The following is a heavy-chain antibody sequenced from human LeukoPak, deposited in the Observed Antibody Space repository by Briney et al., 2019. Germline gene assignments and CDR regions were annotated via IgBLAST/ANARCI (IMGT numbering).Heavy chain of an antibody. V-gene: IGHV3-66*01. CDR3: ARMDSSGYFFSYYFDY. CDR1: GFTVTNNY. CDR2: IFTGGST. D-gene: IGHD3-22*01. Sequence: GGSLRLSCAASGFTVTNNYMNWVRQAPGKGLEWVSVIFTGGSTHYADSVKGRFTISRDNSKNTLYLQMNSLRAEDTAVYYCARMDSSGYFFSYYFDYWGQGTLVTVSS. J-gene: IGHJ4*02.